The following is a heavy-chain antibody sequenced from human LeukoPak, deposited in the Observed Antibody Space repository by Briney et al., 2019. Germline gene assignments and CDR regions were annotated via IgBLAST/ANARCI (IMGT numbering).Heavy chain of an antibody. CDR3: ASYVVTTVPYFDY. Sequence: SETLSLTCAVCGGSFSGYYWSWIRQPPGKGLEWIGEINHSGSTNYNPSLKSRVTTSVDTSKNQFSLKLSSVTAADTAVYYCASYVVTTVPYFDYWGQGTLVTVSS. V-gene: IGHV4-34*01. D-gene: IGHD4-23*01. CDR1: GGSFSGYY. CDR2: INHSGST. J-gene: IGHJ4*02.